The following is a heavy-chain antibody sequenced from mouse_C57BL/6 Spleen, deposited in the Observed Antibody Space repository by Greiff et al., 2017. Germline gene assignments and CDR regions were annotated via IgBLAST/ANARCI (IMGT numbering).Heavy chain of an antibody. CDR3: ARDYGNFSWFAY. Sequence: EVQLQQSGPELVKPGASVKIPCKASGYTFTDYNMDWVKQSHGKSLEWIGDINPTNGGTIYNQKFKGKATLTVDKSSSTAYMELRSLTSEDTAVYDCARDYGNFSWFAYWGQGTLVTVSA. J-gene: IGHJ3*01. V-gene: IGHV1-18*01. CDR2: INPTNGGT. CDR1: GYTFTDYN. D-gene: IGHD2-1*01.